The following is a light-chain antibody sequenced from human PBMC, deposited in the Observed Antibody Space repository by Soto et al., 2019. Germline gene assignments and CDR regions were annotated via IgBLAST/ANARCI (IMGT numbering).Light chain of an antibody. J-gene: IGLJ1*01. Sequence: QSVLTQPPSASGTPGQKVTISCSGGSSNIGRNTVNWYQHLPGTAPKLLIYNNNQRPSGGPDRFSGSKSGTSASLAISGLQSEDEADYYCAAWDDSLKGLVLGTGTKSPS. V-gene: IGLV1-44*01. CDR1: SSNIGRNT. CDR3: AAWDDSLKGLV. CDR2: NNN.